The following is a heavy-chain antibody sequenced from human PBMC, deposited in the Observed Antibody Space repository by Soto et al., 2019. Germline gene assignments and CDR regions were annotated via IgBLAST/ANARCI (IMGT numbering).Heavy chain of an antibody. V-gene: IGHV4-30-2*01. Sequence: QLQLQESGSGLVKPSQTLSLTCAVSGGSISSGGYSCTWIRQPPGKGLEWIGHISHRGSTYFNPSLKSRVTISVDRSKNQFSLKLSSVTAADTAVYYCARGGLLPDYWGQGTLVTVSS. CDR3: ARGGLLPDY. J-gene: IGHJ4*02. D-gene: IGHD6-19*01. CDR1: GGSISSGGYS. CDR2: ISHRGST.